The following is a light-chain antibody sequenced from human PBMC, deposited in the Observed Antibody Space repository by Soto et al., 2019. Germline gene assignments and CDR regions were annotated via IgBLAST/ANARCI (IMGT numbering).Light chain of an antibody. J-gene: IGKJ2*01. CDR3: QQRSNWYT. Sequence: EIVLTQSPATLSLSPGERATLSCRASQSIGNYLAWYQQKPGQAPRLLIYDVSNRDTGTPARFSGSGSGTDFTLTISSLEPEDFAVYYCQQRSNWYTFGQGTKLEIK. V-gene: IGKV3-11*01. CDR2: DVS. CDR1: QSIGNY.